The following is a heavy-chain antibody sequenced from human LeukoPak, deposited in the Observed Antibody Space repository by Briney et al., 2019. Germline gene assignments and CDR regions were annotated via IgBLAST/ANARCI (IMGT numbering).Heavy chain of an antibody. CDR2: INSDGGST. CDR1: GFTFSSYW. Sequence: GGSLKLSCAASGFTFSSYWMHWVRQAPGKGLEWVSRINSDGGSTTYADSVKGRFTISRDNAKNTMYLQMSSLRADDSAVYYCGRGGLTGQMAAFDYWGQGALVTVST. CDR3: GRGGLTGQMAAFDY. V-gene: IGHV3-74*01. J-gene: IGHJ4*02. D-gene: IGHD3-9*01.